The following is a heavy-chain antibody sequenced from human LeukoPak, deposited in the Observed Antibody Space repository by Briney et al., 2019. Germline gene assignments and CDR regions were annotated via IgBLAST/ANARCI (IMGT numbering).Heavy chain of an antibody. CDR2: ISWNSGSI. Sequence: GGSLRLSCAASGFTLDDYAMHWVRQAPGKGLEWVSGISWNSGSIGYADSVKGRFTISRDNAKNSLYLQMNSLRAEDTALYYCAKGDYYDSSGRFDYWGQGTLVTVSS. CDR1: GFTLDDYA. D-gene: IGHD3-22*01. J-gene: IGHJ4*02. V-gene: IGHV3-9*01. CDR3: AKGDYYDSSGRFDY.